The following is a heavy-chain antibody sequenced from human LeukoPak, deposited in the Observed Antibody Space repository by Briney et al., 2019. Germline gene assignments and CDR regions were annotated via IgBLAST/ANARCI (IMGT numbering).Heavy chain of an antibody. CDR1: GYSFTNNW. J-gene: IGHJ4*02. CDR3: ARQVDYYDSSGYYYVRLFDY. V-gene: IGHV5-51*01. Sequence: PGESLKISCKGSGYSFTNNWIGWVRQMPGKGLEWMGIIYPDDSGTRYSPSFQGQVIFSADKSISTAYLQWSSLKASDTAVYYCARQVDYYDSSGYYYVRLFDYWGQGTLVTVSS. CDR2: IYPDDSGT. D-gene: IGHD3-22*01.